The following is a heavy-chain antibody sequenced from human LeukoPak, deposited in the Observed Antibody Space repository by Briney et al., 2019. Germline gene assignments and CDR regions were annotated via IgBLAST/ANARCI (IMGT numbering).Heavy chain of an antibody. CDR3: ARVSRLVQSYYYYYYMDA. J-gene: IGHJ6*03. CDR2: IYTSGST. CDR1: GGSISGYY. Sequence: SETLSLTCTVSGGSISGYYWSWIRQPAGKGLEWIGRIYTSGSTNYNPSLKSRVTMSVDTSKNQFSLKLSSVTAADTAVYYCARVSRLVQSYYYYYYMDAWGKGTTVTVSS. V-gene: IGHV4-4*07. D-gene: IGHD6-6*01.